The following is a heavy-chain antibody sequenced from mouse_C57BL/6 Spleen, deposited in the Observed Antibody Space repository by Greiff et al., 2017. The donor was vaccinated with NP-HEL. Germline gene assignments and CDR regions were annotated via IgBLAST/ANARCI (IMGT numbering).Heavy chain of an antibody. V-gene: IGHV1-80*01. CDR1: GYAFSSYW. Sequence: QVQLKESGAELVKPGASVKISCKASGYAFSSYWMNWVKQRPGKGLEWIGQIYPGDGDTNYNGKFKGKATLTADKSSSTAYMQLSSLTSEDSAVYFCARGRYYGSSYGYFDVWGTGTTVTVSS. J-gene: IGHJ1*03. CDR2: IYPGDGDT. CDR3: ARGRYYGSSYGYFDV. D-gene: IGHD1-1*01.